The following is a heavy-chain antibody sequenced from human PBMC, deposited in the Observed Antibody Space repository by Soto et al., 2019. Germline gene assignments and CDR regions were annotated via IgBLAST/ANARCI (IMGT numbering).Heavy chain of an antibody. CDR1: GFTFSSYA. D-gene: IGHD2-15*01. V-gene: IGHV3-23*01. J-gene: IGHJ6*02. Sequence: GGSLRLSCAASGFTFSSYAMTWVRQAPGKGLEWVSVISGSGGSTHYADSVKGRSTIARDNSKNTLYLQMNSLRAEDTAVYYCASSGSWPGGGMDVWGQGTTVTVSS. CDR3: ASSGSWPGGGMDV. CDR2: ISGSGGST.